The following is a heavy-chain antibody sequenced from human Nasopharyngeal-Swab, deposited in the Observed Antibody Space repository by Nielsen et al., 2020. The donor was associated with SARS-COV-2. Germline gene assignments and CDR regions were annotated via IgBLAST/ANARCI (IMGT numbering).Heavy chain of an antibody. J-gene: IGHJ4*02. CDR1: GFTFSSYW. D-gene: IGHD3-3*01. Sequence: GESLKISCAASGFTFSSYWMSWVRQAPGKGLEWVANIKYDGSEKKYVESVKGRFTIARDNAKKSLYLQMNALRVEDTAIYYCARDGVDYWGQGTLVTVSS. CDR2: IKYDGSEK. CDR3: ARDGVDY. V-gene: IGHV3-7*01.